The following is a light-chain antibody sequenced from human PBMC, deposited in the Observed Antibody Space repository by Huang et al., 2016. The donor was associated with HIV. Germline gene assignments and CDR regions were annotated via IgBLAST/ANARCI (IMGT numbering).Light chain of an antibody. CDR1: QSVSGY. CDR2: EPS. CDR3: QQYSNWPLLT. V-gene: IGKV3-11*01. Sequence: IVLTQSPATLSLSPGERATLSCRASQSVSGYFAWYQQKPGQAPRLLIYEPSDRATSVPARFGGSGSGTDFTITISSLEPEDFAVYYCQQYSNWPLLTFGGGTKVEIK. J-gene: IGKJ4*01.